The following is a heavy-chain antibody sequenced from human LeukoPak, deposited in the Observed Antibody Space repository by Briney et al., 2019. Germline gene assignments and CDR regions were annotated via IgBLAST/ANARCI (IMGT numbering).Heavy chain of an antibody. CDR1: GYTFTSYY. J-gene: IGHJ5*02. V-gene: IGHV1-46*01. D-gene: IGHD2-15*01. CDR3: ARENCSGGSCYSGLMWRTNWFDP. Sequence: GASVKVSCKASGYTFTSYYMHWVRQAPGQGLEWMGIINPSGGSTSYAQKFQGRVTMTRDMSTSTVYMELSSLRSEDTAVYYCARENCSGGSCYSGLMWRTNWFDPWGQGTLVTVSS. CDR2: INPSGGST.